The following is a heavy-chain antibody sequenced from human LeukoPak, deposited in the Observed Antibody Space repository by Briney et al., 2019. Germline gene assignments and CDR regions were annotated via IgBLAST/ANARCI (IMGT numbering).Heavy chain of an antibody. Sequence: GASVKVSCKASGYTFTSYDINWVRQATGQGVEWMGWMNPNSGNTGYAQKFQGRVTMTRNTSISTAYMELSSLRSEDTAVYYCAISPSYYYDSRNAFDIWGQGTMVTVSS. CDR3: AISPSYYYDSRNAFDI. CDR1: GYTFTSYD. CDR2: MNPNSGNT. V-gene: IGHV1-8*01. D-gene: IGHD3-22*01. J-gene: IGHJ3*02.